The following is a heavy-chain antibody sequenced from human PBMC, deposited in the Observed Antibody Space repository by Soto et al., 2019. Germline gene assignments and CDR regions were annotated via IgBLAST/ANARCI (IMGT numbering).Heavy chain of an antibody. Sequence: SETLSLACSVSGDSINSRYWSWIRQPPGKGLEWIGYIDYVGSTNYAPSLQSRVTMSVDTSKNQVSLKLRYVTAADTAVYYCVRQRGNYFDFWGQGTLVTVSS. J-gene: IGHJ4*02. D-gene: IGHD3-10*01. CDR1: GDSINSRY. CDR3: VRQRGNYFDF. CDR2: IDYVGST. V-gene: IGHV4-59*11.